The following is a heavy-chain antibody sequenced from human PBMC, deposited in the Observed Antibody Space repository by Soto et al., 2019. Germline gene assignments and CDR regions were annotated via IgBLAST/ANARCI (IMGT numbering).Heavy chain of an antibody. CDR3: XXXXXXXXXGXYYYGMDV. Sequence: QVQLVQSGAEVKKPGSSVKVSCKASGGAFSDYAFSWVRQAPGQGLEWLGGIMPIFRAPDYAQKFQGRVTXXXXXXXXXXXXXXXXXXXXXXXXXXXXXXXXXXXXGXYYYGMDVWGQGTTVTVS. CDR1: GGAFSDYA. J-gene: IGHJ6*02. V-gene: IGHV1-69*05. CDR2: IMPIFRAP.